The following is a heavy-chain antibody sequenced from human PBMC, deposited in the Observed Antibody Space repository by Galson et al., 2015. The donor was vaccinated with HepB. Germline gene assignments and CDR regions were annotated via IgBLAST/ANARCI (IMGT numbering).Heavy chain of an antibody. V-gene: IGHV1-69*13. J-gene: IGHJ4*02. Sequence: SVKVSCKASGAGFRTYNIIWVRQAPGQGLEWMGGIIPIFRIANYAQNFRGRVTIIAEESTSTAYMELSSLRSEDTAVYYCARGSTITTSVYAFWGQGTLVTVSS. CDR2: IIPIFRIA. CDR3: ARGSTITTSVYAF. D-gene: IGHD4-11*01. CDR1: GAGFRTYN.